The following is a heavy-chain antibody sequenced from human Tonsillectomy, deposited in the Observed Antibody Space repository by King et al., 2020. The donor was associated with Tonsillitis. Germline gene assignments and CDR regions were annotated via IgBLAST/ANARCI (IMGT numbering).Heavy chain of an antibody. CDR2: IKQDGSER. Sequence: VQLVESGGGLVQPGGSLRLSCAASGFTFSSYWMSWVRQAPGKGLEWVANIKQDGSERYYMDSVKGRFTISRDNAKDSLHLQMNSLIAEDTAIYYCAKDSAMDPFDYWGQGTLVTVSS. D-gene: IGHD2-15*01. CDR1: GFTFSSYW. J-gene: IGHJ4*02. V-gene: IGHV3-7*03. CDR3: AKDSAMDPFDY.